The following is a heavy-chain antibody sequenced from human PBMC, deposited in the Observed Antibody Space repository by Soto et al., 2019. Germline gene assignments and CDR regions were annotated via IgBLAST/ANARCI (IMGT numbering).Heavy chain of an antibody. J-gene: IGHJ6*02. CDR3: ARDPMVRGVIITNYYYYYGMDV. D-gene: IGHD3-10*01. V-gene: IGHV1-69*06. CDR2: IIPIFGTA. Sequence: QVQLVQSGAEVKKPWSSVKVSCKASGGTFSSYAISWVRQAPGQGLEWMGGIIPIFGTANYAQKFQGRVTITADKSTSPAYMELSSLRSEDTAVYYCARDPMVRGVIITNYYYYYGMDVWGQGTTVTVSS. CDR1: GGTFSSYA.